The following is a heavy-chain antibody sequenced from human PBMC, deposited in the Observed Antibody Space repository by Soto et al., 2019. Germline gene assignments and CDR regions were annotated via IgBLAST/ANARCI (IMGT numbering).Heavy chain of an antibody. CDR2: IYYSGST. CDR3: QAEDGIRDERSVSAFRLNRSSDL. V-gene: IGHV4-59*01. J-gene: IGHJ2*01. Sequence: KGLEWIGYIYYSGSTNYNPSLKSRVTISVDTSKHQLSLKLSSVTAADTAVFFFQAEDGIRDERSVSAFRLNRSSDL. D-gene: IGHD5-18*01.